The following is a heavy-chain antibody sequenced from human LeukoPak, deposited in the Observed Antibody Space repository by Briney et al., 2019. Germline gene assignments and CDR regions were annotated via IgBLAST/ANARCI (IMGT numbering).Heavy chain of an antibody. Sequence: GESLKISCQASGYTFTNYWIGWVRQMPGKGLEWMGIIYPDDSNTKYSPSFQGQVTLSADKSISTAYLQWSSLEASDTAMYYCARLSQYLITVTRGVALAGGAFDFWGQGTMVTVSS. CDR3: ARLSQYLITVTRGVALAGGAFDF. D-gene: IGHD3-10*01. J-gene: IGHJ3*01. CDR1: GYTFTNYW. CDR2: IYPDDSNT. V-gene: IGHV5-51*01.